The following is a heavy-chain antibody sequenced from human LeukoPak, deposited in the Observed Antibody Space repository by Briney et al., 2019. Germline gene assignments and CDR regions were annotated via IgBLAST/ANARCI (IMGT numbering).Heavy chain of an antibody. CDR3: ARAAAGTSPGFDY. J-gene: IGHJ4*02. CDR2: INHSGST. CDR1: GGSFSGYY. V-gene: IGHV4-34*01. D-gene: IGHD6-13*01. Sequence: ASETLSLTCAVYGGSFSGYYWSWIRQPPGKGLEWIGEINHSGSTNYNPSLKSRVTISVDTSKNQFSLKLSSGTAADTAVYYCARAAAGTSPGFDYWGQGTLVTVSS.